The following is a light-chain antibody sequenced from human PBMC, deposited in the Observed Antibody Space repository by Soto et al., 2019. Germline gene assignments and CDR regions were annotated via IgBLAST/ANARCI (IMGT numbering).Light chain of an antibody. V-gene: IGKV3-20*01. Sequence: PGERATLSCRASQSVSSTYLAWYQQKPGQPPRLLIYGASSRATGIPDRFSGSGSGTDFALTISRLEPEDFAVYYCQQYRDTPPFTFGQGTNLELK. CDR1: QSVSSTY. J-gene: IGKJ2*01. CDR3: QQYRDTPPFT. CDR2: GAS.